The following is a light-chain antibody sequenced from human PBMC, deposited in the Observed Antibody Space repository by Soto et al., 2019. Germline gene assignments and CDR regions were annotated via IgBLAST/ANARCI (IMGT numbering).Light chain of an antibody. Sequence: AIQLTQSPSSLSASVGDRVTITCRASQGISTLLACHQQKPGKAPKVLIYESSLLQSGVPSRFIGSGSGTDFTLTISSLQPEDFATYSCQQSYSTPITFGQGTRLEIK. J-gene: IGKJ5*01. CDR2: ESS. CDR1: QGISTL. CDR3: QQSYSTPIT. V-gene: IGKV1-13*02.